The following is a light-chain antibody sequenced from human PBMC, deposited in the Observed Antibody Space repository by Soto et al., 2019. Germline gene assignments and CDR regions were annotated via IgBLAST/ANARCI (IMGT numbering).Light chain of an antibody. CDR3: LQDYNFPLT. J-gene: IGKJ4*01. V-gene: IGKV1-6*01. CDR2: AAS. Sequence: AIPMTQSPSSLSASVGDRVIITCRASQDIRRDLGWYQQKPGQAPKLLIYAASNLQGGVPSRFSGSGSGTDFTLTISSPQPEDFATYYCLQDYNFPLTFGGGTKVEIK. CDR1: QDIRRD.